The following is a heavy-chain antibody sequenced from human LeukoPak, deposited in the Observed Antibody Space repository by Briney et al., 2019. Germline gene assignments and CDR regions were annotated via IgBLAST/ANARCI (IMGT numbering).Heavy chain of an antibody. J-gene: IGHJ3*02. CDR2: VHYSGTA. CDR1: GGSISSYY. D-gene: IGHD1-26*01. Sequence: SETLSPTCTVSGGSISSYYWSWIRQPPGKGLEFIGHVHYSGTANYNPSLRSRVTISIDTSKKHFFLKLKSVTAADTAVYYCARDYSQKGAFDIWGQGTMVTVSS. CDR3: ARDYSQKGAFDI. V-gene: IGHV4-59*01.